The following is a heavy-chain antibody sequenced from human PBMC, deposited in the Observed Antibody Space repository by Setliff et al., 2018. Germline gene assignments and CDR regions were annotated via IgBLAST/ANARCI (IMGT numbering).Heavy chain of an antibody. CDR2: IKPDGSEK. CDR3: AKDYDSSGYPRYYFDY. CDR1: GFTFSTYW. Sequence: GGSLRLSCAASGFTFSTYWMSWVRQAPGKGLEWVANIKPDGSEKYYVDSVKGRFTISRDNAGNSLYLQMNSLRAEDMALYYCAKDYDSSGYPRYYFDYWGQGTLVTVSS. D-gene: IGHD3-22*01. J-gene: IGHJ4*02. V-gene: IGHV3-7*03.